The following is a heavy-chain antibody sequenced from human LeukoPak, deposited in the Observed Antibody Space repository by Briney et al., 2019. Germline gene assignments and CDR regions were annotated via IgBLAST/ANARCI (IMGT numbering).Heavy chain of an antibody. D-gene: IGHD2-2*01. J-gene: IGHJ3*02. CDR3: ARSRDIVVVPAAIPQDAFDI. CDR1: GFTFSSYA. V-gene: IGHV3-30-3*01. CDR2: ISYDGSNK. Sequence: PGGSLRLSCAASGFTFSSYAMHWVRQAPGKGLEWVAVISYDGSNKYYTDSVKGRFTISRDNSKNTLYLQMNSLRAEDTAVYYCARSRDIVVVPAAIPQDAFDIWGQGTMVTVSS.